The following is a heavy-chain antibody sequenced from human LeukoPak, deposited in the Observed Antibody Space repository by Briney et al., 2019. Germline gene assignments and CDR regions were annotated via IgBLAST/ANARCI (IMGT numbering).Heavy chain of an antibody. J-gene: IGHJ4*02. D-gene: IGHD5-18*01. CDR3: AKDLYSYDYEGVGE. CDR1: GFTFNGYG. CDR2: TSYDGNDA. V-gene: IGHV3-30*18. Sequence: GGSLRPSCAASGFTFNGYGMHWVRQAPGKGLDWVAVTSYDGNDAYYADSVKGRFTISRDNSKNTVYLQMDSLSTEDSAVYYCAKDLYSYDYEGVGEWGQGTLVTVSS.